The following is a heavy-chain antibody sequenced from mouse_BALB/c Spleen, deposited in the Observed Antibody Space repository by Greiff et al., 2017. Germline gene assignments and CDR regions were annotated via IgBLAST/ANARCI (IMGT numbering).Heavy chain of an antibody. CDR1: GFTFSSFG. J-gene: IGHJ4*01. Sequence: EVKLMESGGGLVQPGGSRKLSCAASGFTFSSFGMHWVRQAPEKGLEWVAYISSGSSTIYYADTVKGRFTISRDNPKNTLFLQMTSLRSEDTAMYYCARDDPTGAMDYWGQGTSVTVSS. CDR2: ISSGSSTI. V-gene: IGHV5-17*02. CDR3: ARDDPTGAMDY.